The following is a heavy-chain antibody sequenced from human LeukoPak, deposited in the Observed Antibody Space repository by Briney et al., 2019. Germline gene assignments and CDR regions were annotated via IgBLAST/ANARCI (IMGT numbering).Heavy chain of an antibody. CDR1: GFTFSSYS. CDR2: ISSSSSYI. Sequence: GGSLRLSCAASGFTFSSYSMNWVRQAPGKGLEWVSSISSSSSYIYYADSVKGRFTIPRDNAKNSLYLQMNSLRAEDTAVYYCASDYYDSSGYYYVADYWGQGTLVTVSS. D-gene: IGHD3-22*01. CDR3: ASDYYDSSGYYYVADY. V-gene: IGHV3-21*01. J-gene: IGHJ4*02.